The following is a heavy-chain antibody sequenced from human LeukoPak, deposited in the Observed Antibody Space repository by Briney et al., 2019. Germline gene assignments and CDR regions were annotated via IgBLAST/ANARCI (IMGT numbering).Heavy chain of an antibody. CDR2: MNPNSGNT. CDR3: ARGPRYCSGGSCLNYFDY. CDR1: GYTFTSYD. J-gene: IGHJ4*02. Sequence: ASVKVSCKASGYTFTSYDINWVRQATGQGLEWMGWMNPNSGNTGYAQKFQGRVTMTRNTSISTAYMELSSLRSEDTAVYYCARGPRYCSGGSCLNYFDYWGQGTLVTVSS. D-gene: IGHD2-15*01. V-gene: IGHV1-8*01.